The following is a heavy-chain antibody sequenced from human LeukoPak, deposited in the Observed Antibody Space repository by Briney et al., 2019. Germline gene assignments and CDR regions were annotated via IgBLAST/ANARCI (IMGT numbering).Heavy chain of an antibody. Sequence: PSETLSLTCTVSGGSISSYYWSWIRQPPGKGREGIGNIYYSGSTNYNPSLKSRVTISVDTSKNQFSLKLSSVTAADTAVYYCAREDSSGWPHRTTRMDVWGQGTTVTVSS. D-gene: IGHD6-19*01. V-gene: IGHV4-59*12. CDR2: IYYSGST. CDR3: AREDSSGWPHRTTRMDV. J-gene: IGHJ6*02. CDR1: GGSISSYY.